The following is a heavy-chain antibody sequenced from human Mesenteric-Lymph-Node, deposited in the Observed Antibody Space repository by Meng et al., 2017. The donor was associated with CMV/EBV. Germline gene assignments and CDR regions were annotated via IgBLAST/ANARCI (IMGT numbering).Heavy chain of an antibody. V-gene: IGHV3-21*01. CDR3: ARDYSSSWYKGRGYFDY. CDR1: GFTFSSYS. Sequence: LTGAASGFTFSSYSMNWVRQAPGKGLEWVSSISSSSSYIYYADSVKGRFTISRDNAKNSLYLQMNSLRAEDTAVYYCARDYSSSWYKGRGYFDYWGQGTLVTVSS. CDR2: ISSSSSYI. D-gene: IGHD6-13*01. J-gene: IGHJ4*02.